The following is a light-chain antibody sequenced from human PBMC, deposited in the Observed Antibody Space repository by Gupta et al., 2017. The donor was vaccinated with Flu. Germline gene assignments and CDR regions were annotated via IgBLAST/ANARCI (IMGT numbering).Light chain of an antibody. Sequence: EVVLTPSPISMPVTLGQPASISCRSSQSLVATDGNTYLSWFHQRPGQSPRRLLYRVSIRDSGVPDRFSGSGSGTDFTLKISRVEAEDVGIYYCKQVIQCPLTFGGGTKEEI. V-gene: IGKV2-30*01. CDR3: KQVIQCPLT. J-gene: IGKJ4*01. CDR1: QSLVATDGNTY. CDR2: RVS.